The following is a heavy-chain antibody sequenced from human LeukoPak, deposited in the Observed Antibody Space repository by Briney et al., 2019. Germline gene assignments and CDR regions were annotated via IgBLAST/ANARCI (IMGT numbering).Heavy chain of an antibody. CDR3: ARVGDSRGSSNNFDY. CDR2: IYYSGST. J-gene: IGHJ4*02. D-gene: IGHD1-26*01. CDR1: GGSISSGGYY. V-gene: IGHV4-31*03. Sequence: PSQTLSLTCTVSGGSISSGGYYWSWIRQHPGKGLEWIGYIYYSGSTYCNPSLKSRVTISVDTSKNQFSLKLSSVTAADTAVYYCARVGDSRGSSNNFDYWGQGTLVTVSS.